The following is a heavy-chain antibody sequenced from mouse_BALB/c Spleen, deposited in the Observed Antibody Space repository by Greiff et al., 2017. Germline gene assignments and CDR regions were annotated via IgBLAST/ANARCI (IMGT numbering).Heavy chain of an antibody. V-gene: IGHV1-4*01. CDR1: GYTFTSYT. CDR2: INPSSGYT. J-gene: IGHJ3*01. Sequence: QVQLKESGAELARPGASVKMSCKASGYTFTSYTMHWVKQRPGQGLEWIGYINPSSGYTNYNQKFKDKATLTADKSSSTAYMQLSSLTSEDSAVYYCARTYYGNWFAYWGQGTLVTVSA. D-gene: IGHD2-10*01. CDR3: ARTYYGNWFAY.